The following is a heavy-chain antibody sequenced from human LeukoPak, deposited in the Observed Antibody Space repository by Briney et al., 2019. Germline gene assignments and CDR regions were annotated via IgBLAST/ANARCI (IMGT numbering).Heavy chain of an antibody. CDR1: GGSISSGGYY. CDR3: AAEYSSSDYYYYYMDV. D-gene: IGHD6-6*01. J-gene: IGHJ6*03. V-gene: IGHV4-31*03. CDR2: IYYSGST. Sequence: SETLSLTCTVSGGSISSGGYYWSWIRQHPGKGLEWIGNIYYSGSTYYNPSLKSRVNQFSLKLSSVTAADTAVYYCAAEYSSSDYYYYYMDVWGKGTTVTVSS.